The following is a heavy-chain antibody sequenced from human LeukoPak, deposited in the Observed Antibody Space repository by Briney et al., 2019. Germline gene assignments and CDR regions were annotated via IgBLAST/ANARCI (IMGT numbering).Heavy chain of an antibody. Sequence: SETLSLTCAVSGGSISSGGYSWSWIRQPPGKGLEWIGYVYHSGSTYYNPSLKSRVTISVDRSKNQFSLKLSSVTAADTAVYHCARKYPDHWFDPWGQGTLVTVSS. J-gene: IGHJ5*02. CDR2: VYHSGST. CDR3: ARKYPDHWFDP. CDR1: GGSISSGGYS. V-gene: IGHV4-30-2*01. D-gene: IGHD6-6*01.